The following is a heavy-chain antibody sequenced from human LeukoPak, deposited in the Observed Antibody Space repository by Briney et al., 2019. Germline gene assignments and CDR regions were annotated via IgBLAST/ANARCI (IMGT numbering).Heavy chain of an antibody. V-gene: IGHV1-8*01. CDR1: GYTLTNYD. CDR3: ARDQDIVVVVAALRQREMGGFDP. CDR2: MNPKSGNT. D-gene: IGHD2-15*01. Sequence: ASVKASCKASGYTLTNYDINWVRQATGQGPEWMGWMNPKSGNTGYAQKFQGRVTMTRNTSISTAYMELSSLRSDDTAVYYCARDQDIVVVVAALRQREMGGFDPWGQGTLVTVSS. J-gene: IGHJ5*02.